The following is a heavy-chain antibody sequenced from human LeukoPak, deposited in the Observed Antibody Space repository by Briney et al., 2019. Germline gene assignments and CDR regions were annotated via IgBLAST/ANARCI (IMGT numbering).Heavy chain of an antibody. CDR1: GFTVSSNY. CDR2: IYSGGST. V-gene: IGHV3-53*01. D-gene: IGHD6-19*01. CDR3: ARDPRSGWSDY. J-gene: IGHJ4*02. Sequence: PGGSLRLSCAASGFTVSSNYMSWVRQAPGKGLEWVSVIYSGGSTYYADSVKGRFTISRDNSKNTLYLQMNSLRAEDTAVYYCARDPRSGWSDYWGQGTLVTVSS.